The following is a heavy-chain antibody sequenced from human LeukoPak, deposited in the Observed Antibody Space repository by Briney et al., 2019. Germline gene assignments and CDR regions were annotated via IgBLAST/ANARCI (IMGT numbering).Heavy chain of an antibody. CDR1: AFTFSSYE. Sequence: GGSLRLSCGASAFTFSSYEMNWVRQAPGKGLEWVSYISSSGSTIYYADSVKGRFTISRDNAKNSLYLQMNSLRAEDTAGYYCARPWSYLNDYWGQGTLVTVSS. CDR2: ISSSGSTI. J-gene: IGHJ4*02. D-gene: IGHD1-26*01. V-gene: IGHV3-48*03. CDR3: ARPWSYLNDY.